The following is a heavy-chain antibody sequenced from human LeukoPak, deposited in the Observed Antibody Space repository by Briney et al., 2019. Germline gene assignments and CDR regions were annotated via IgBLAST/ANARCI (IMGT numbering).Heavy chain of an antibody. CDR2: IIPIFGTA. D-gene: IGHD3-22*01. CDR3: ARSVYDSSGYYPYYHYYCMDV. V-gene: IGHV1-69*05. CDR1: GGTFSSYA. J-gene: IGHJ6*03. Sequence: GASVKVSCKASGGTFSSYAISWVRQAPGQGLEWMGGIIPIFGTANYAQKFQGRVTITTDESTSTAYMELSSLRSEDTAVYYCARSVYDSSGYYPYYHYYCMDVWGKGTTVTVSS.